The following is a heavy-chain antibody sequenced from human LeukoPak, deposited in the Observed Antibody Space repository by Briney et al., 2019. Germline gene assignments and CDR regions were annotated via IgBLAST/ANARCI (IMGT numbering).Heavy chain of an antibody. V-gene: IGHV6-1*01. CDR1: GDSVSSNSDT. D-gene: IGHD3-10*01. J-gene: IGHJ4*02. CDR3: ARASGTSAGLRY. CDR2: TYYRSKWYD. Sequence: QTLSLTCAISGDSVSSNSDTWNWIRQSPSRGLEWLGRTYYRSKWYDDYAVSVKSRITINPDTSRNQFSLQLNSVTPEDTAVYYCARASGTSAGLRYWGQGALATVSS.